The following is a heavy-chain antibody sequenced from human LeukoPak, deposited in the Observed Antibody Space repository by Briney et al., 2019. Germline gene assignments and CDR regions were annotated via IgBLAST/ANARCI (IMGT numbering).Heavy chain of an antibody. V-gene: IGHV3-30*04. J-gene: IGHJ4*02. CDR1: GFTFSSYA. D-gene: IGHD5-18*01. CDR2: ISYDGSNK. CDR3: ARERIQLWSRQFDY. Sequence: PGGSLRLSCAASGFTFSSYAMHWVRQAPGKGLEWVAVISYDGSNKYYADSVKGRFTISRDNSKNTLYLQMNSLRAEDTAVYYCARERIQLWSRQFDYWGQGTLVTVSS.